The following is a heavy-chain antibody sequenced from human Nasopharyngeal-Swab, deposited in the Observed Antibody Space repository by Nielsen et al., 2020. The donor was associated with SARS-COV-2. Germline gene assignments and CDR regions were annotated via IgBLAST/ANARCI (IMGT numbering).Heavy chain of an antibody. CDR1: GFTFSSYS. Sequence: GGSLRLSCAASGFTFSSYSMNWVRQAPGKGLEWVSSISSSSSYIYYADSVKGRFAISRDNAKNSLYLQMNSLRAEDTAVYYCARGCYDYIWGSYRQGNWFDPWGQGTLVTVSS. D-gene: IGHD3-16*02. CDR2: ISSSSSYI. CDR3: ARGCYDYIWGSYRQGNWFDP. V-gene: IGHV3-21*01. J-gene: IGHJ5*02.